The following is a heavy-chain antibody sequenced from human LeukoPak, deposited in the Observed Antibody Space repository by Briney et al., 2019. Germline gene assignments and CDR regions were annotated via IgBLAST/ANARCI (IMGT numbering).Heavy chain of an antibody. V-gene: IGHV3-7*05. CDR3: ARGFDGYYGFDI. Sequence: GGSLRLSCAASGFTFSNHWMSWVRQAPGKGLEWVANIKQDGSEKYYVDSVKGRFTISRDNAKKSLYLQMNSLRVEDTAVYYCARGFDGYYGFDIWGQGTMVTVSS. D-gene: IGHD5-24*01. CDR1: GFTFSNHW. J-gene: IGHJ3*02. CDR2: IKQDGSEK.